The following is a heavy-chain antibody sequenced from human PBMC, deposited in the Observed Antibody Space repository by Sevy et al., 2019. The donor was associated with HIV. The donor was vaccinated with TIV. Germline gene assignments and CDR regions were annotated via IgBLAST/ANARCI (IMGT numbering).Heavy chain of an antibody. V-gene: IGHV3-23*01. Sequence: GGSLRLSCAVSEFSFDSYGMTWVRQAPGKGLEWVSGISGSGTRTYYADSVKGRFIISRDNSKNTLYLQMNSLRSEDTAIYYWAKGGGGHYDPDEIGYYFYYYNMDVWGKGTTVTVSS. J-gene: IGHJ6*03. D-gene: IGHD3-22*01. CDR3: AKGGGGHYDPDEIGYYFYYYNMDV. CDR2: ISGSGTRT. CDR1: EFSFDSYG.